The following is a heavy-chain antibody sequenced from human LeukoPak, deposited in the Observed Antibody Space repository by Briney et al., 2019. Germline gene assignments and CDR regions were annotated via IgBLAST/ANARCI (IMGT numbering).Heavy chain of an antibody. J-gene: IGHJ4*02. CDR3: ARESSITYSYGYCLDY. Sequence: GGSLRLSCAASGFTFSSYGMHWVRQAPGKGLEWVAVIWYDGSNKYYADSVKGRFTISRDNSKSTLYLQMNSLRAEDTAVYYCARESSITYSYGYCLDYWGQGTLVTVSS. CDR1: GFTFSSYG. D-gene: IGHD5-18*01. V-gene: IGHV3-33*01. CDR2: IWYDGSNK.